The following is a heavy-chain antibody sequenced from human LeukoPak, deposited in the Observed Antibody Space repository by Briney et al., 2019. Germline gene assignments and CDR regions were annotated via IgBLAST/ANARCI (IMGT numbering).Heavy chain of an antibody. D-gene: IGHD1-26*01. Sequence: SETLSLTCAVYGGSFSGYYWSWIRQPPWKGLEWIGEINHSGSTNYNPSLKSRVTIPVDTSKNQFSLKLSSVTAADTAVYYCARGRWEVRFDNWGQGTLVTVSS. J-gene: IGHJ4*02. CDR3: ARGRWEVRFDN. CDR1: GGSFSGYY. V-gene: IGHV4-34*01. CDR2: INHSGST.